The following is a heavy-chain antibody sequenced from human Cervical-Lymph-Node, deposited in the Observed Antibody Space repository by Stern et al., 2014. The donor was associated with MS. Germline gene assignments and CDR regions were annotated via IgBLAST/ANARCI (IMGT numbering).Heavy chain of an antibody. CDR2: IYPGDSDT. CDR3: ARDYGDYAFDY. D-gene: IGHD4-17*01. CDR1: GYSFTANW. V-gene: IGHV5-51*01. J-gene: IGHJ4*02. Sequence: EVQLVESGAEVKKPGESLKVSCKGSGYSFTANWIAWVRQMPGKGLEWMGIIYPGDSDTRDSPSFQGQVTISADKSISTAYLQWSSLKASDTAMYYCARDYGDYAFDYWGQGTLVTVSS.